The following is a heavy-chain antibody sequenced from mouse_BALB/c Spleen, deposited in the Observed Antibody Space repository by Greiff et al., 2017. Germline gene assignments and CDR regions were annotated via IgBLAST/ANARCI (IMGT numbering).Heavy chain of an antibody. CDR3: ARSNADYGQFAY. Sequence: VQLQQSGAELVRPGSSVKISCKASGYAFSSYWMNWVKQRPGQGLEWIGQIYPGDGDTNYNGKFKGKATLTADKSSSTAYMQLSSLTSEDSAVYFCARSNADYGQFAYWGQGTLVTVSA. CDR1: GYAFSSYW. CDR2: IYPGDGDT. D-gene: IGHD2-4*01. J-gene: IGHJ3*01. V-gene: IGHV1-80*01.